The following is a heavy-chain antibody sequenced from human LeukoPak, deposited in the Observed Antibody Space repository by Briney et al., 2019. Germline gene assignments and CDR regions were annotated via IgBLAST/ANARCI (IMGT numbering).Heavy chain of an antibody. CDR2: IYYSGNT. V-gene: IGHV4-59*08. CDR1: GGSISSYY. CDR3: ARRARATAGGDYFDY. J-gene: IGHJ4*02. Sequence: SQTLSLTCTVSGGSISSYYWTWIRQPPGKGLEWIGYIYYSGNTNYNPSLKSRVTISLDTSRNQFSLKLSSVTAADTAVYYCARRARATAGGDYFDYWGQGTLVTVSS. D-gene: IGHD6-13*01.